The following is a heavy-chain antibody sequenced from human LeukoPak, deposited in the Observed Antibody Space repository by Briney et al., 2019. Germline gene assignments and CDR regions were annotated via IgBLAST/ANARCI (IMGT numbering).Heavy chain of an antibody. J-gene: IGHJ3*02. D-gene: IGHD2-2*01. CDR2: IYTSGST. V-gene: IGHV4-4*09. CDR1: GGSISSYY. CDR3: ARHCSSTSCYGAFDI. Sequence: SETLSLTCTVSGGSISSYYWSWIRRPPGKGLEWIGYIYTSGSTNYNPSLKSRVTLSVDASKNQFSLKLSSVTAADTAVYYCARHCSSTSCYGAFDIWGQGTMVTVSS.